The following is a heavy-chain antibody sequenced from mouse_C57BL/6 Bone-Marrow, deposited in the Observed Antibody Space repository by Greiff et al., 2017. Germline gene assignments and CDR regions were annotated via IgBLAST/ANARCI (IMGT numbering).Heavy chain of an antibody. V-gene: IGHV1-55*01. CDR2: IYPGSGST. J-gene: IGHJ3*01. CDR3: ASPIYYGTAWFAY. D-gene: IGHD2-1*01. Sequence: QVQLQQPGAELVKPGASVKMSCKASGNTFTSYWITWVKQRPGQGLEWIGDIYPGSGSTNYNEKFKSKATLTVDTSSSTAYMQLSSLTSEDSAVYFCASPIYYGTAWFAYWGQGTLVTVSA. CDR1: GNTFTSYW.